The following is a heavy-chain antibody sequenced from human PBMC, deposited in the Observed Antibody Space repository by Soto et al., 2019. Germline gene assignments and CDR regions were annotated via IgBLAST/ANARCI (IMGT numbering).Heavy chain of an antibody. CDR2: INHSGST. D-gene: IGHD1-1*01. J-gene: IGHJ6*02. Sequence: SETLSLTCAVYGGSFSGYYWSWIRQPPGKGLEWIGEINHSGSTNYNPSLKSRVTISVDTSKNQFSLKLSSVTAADTAVYYCASHETGISDYYYGMDVWGQRTTVTVSS. V-gene: IGHV4-34*01. CDR1: GGSFSGYY. CDR3: ASHETGISDYYYGMDV.